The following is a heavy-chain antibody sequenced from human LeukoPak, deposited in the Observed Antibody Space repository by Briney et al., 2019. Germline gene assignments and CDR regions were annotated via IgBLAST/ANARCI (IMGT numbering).Heavy chain of an antibody. V-gene: IGHV4-31*03. CDR1: GGSISSGGYY. Sequence: SETLSLTCTVSGGSISSGGYYWSWIRQHAGKCLEWIGYIYYSGSTNYNPSLKSRVTISVDTSKNQFSLKLRSVTAADTAVYYCARGVTVAFAYWGQGTLVTVSS. D-gene: IGHD4-23*01. CDR3: ARGVTVAFAY. CDR2: IYYSGST. J-gene: IGHJ4*02.